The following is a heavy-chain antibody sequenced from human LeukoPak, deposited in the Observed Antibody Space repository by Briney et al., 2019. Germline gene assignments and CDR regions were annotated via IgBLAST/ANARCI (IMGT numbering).Heavy chain of an antibody. V-gene: IGHV3-7*01. Sequence: GGPLRLSCAASGFTFTNNFMSWVRQVPGKGLEWVANIKQDGSEKTYADSVRGRFTIFRDNAKDSVYLQMNSLRAEDSAIYYCAREGFYFFDFWGQGTLVTVSS. J-gene: IGHJ4*01. CDR3: AREGFYFFDF. CDR2: IKQDGSEK. CDR1: GFTFTNNF.